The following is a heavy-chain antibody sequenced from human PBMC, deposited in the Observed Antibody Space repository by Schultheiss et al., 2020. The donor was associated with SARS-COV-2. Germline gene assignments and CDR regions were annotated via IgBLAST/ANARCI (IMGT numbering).Heavy chain of an antibody. D-gene: IGHD3-16*01. Sequence: GGSLRLSCAASGFTFSSYGMHWVRQAPGKGLEWVAVIWYDGSNKYYADSVKGRFTISRDNSKNTLYLQMNSLRAEDTAVYYCAREGWGMGSYYFDYWGQGTLVTVSS. CDR2: IWYDGSNK. CDR3: AREGWGMGSYYFDY. J-gene: IGHJ4*02. V-gene: IGHV3-33*08. CDR1: GFTFSSYG.